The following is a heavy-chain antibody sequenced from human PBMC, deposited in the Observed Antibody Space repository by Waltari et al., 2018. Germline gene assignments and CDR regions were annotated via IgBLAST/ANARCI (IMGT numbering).Heavy chain of an antibody. V-gene: IGHV3-23*04. D-gene: IGHD3-3*01. Sequence: EVQLVESGGGLVQTGGSLRLSCAASGFTFSSYAMSWVRTATGKGLEWVSAISGRGGSTYYADSVKGRFTISRDNSKNTLYLQMNSLRAEDTAVYYCAKDAGPSCNTGPHYDFWSGCYYYYYGMDVWGQGTTVTVSS. CDR3: AKDAGPSCNTGPHYDFWSGCYYYYYGMDV. CDR2: ISGRGGST. J-gene: IGHJ6*02. CDR1: GFTFSSYA.